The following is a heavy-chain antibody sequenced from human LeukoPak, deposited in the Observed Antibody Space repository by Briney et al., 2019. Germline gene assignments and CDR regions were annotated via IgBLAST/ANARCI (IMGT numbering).Heavy chain of an antibody. V-gene: IGHV4-59*06. Sequence: SETLSLTCTVSGGSISSYYWSWIRQHPGKGLEWIGYIYYSGSTYYNPSLKSRVTISVDTSKNQFSLKLSSVTAADTAVYYCARDYDYYDSRAGYYYYYGMDVWGQGTTVTVSS. CDR2: IYYSGST. D-gene: IGHD3-22*01. J-gene: IGHJ6*02. CDR3: ARDYDYYDSRAGYYYYYGMDV. CDR1: GGSISSYY.